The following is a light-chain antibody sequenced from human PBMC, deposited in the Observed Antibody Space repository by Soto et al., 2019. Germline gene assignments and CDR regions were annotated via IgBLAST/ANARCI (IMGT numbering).Light chain of an antibody. J-gene: IGLJ1*01. CDR2: DVS. CDR3: SSYISTSTLNV. Sequence: QSALTQPASVSGSPGHSITISCSGTSSDVGGYNYVSWYQQHPAKAPKLMIYDVSNRPSGVSNRFSGSKSCNTASLTISGLQAEDEADYYCSSYISTSTLNVFGTGTKLTVL. CDR1: SSDVGGYNY. V-gene: IGLV2-14*03.